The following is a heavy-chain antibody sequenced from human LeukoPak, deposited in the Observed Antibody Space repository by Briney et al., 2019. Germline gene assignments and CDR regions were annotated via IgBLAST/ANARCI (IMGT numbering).Heavy chain of an antibody. D-gene: IGHD2-2*01. J-gene: IGHJ6*03. Sequence: SETLSLTCTVSGGSISSGSYYWSWIRQPAGKGLEWIGRIYTSGSTNYNPSLKSRVTISVDASKNQFSLKLSSVTAADTAVYYCARDRFEIVVVPATVTDLRYYYYMDVWGKGTTVTVSS. CDR3: ARDRFEIVVVPATVTDLRYYYYMDV. CDR1: GGSISSGSYY. CDR2: IYTSGST. V-gene: IGHV4-61*02.